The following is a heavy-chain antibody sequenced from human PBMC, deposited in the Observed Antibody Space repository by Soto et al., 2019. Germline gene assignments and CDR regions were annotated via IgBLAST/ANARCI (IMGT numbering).Heavy chain of an antibody. CDR2: IITIFGTA. J-gene: IGHJ6*04. V-gene: IGHV1-69*01. CDR1: GGTFSNHA. CDR3: ARGDSSGYSYLSLPYYAMVG. Sequence: QLQLVQSGAEVKKPGSSVKVSCKASGGTFSNHAFSWVRQAPGQGLEWMGGIITIFGTADYAQKFQGRVTITADESTNTAYMELSSLRSEDTAFYYCARGDSSGYSYLSLPYYAMVGWGNGTNVADSS. D-gene: IGHD3-22*01.